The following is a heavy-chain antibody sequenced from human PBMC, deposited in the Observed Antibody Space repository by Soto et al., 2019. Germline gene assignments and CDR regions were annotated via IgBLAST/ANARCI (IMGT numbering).Heavy chain of an antibody. V-gene: IGHV3-7*05. CDR2: IKQDGSEK. J-gene: IGHJ6*02. CDR1: GFTFSSYW. Sequence: PGGSLRLSCAASGFTFSSYWMSWVRQAPGKGLEWVANIKQDGSEKYYVDSVKGRFTISRDNAKNSLYLQMNSLRAEDTAVYYCARDFVYQLLYRRPDYYGMDVWGQGTTVTSP. CDR3: ARDFVYQLLYRRPDYYGMDV. D-gene: IGHD2-2*02.